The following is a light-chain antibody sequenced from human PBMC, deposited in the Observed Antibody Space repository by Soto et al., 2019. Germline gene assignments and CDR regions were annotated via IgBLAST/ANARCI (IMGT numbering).Light chain of an antibody. V-gene: IGKV1-33*01. CDR3: QQYNSLPYT. CDR2: TVP. Sequence: DLQMTQSPSSLSASLGDRVTITCRASQDISTYLNWYQQKPGTAPNLLIYTVPNLETGVPSRFSGSGSGTVFTLTISALQPEDIATYYCQQYNSLPYTCGQGTRLEIE. J-gene: IGKJ2*01. CDR1: QDISTY.